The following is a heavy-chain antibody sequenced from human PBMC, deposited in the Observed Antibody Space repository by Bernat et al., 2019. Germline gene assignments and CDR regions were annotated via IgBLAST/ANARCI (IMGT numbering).Heavy chain of an antibody. Sequence: EVQLLESGGGLVQPGGSLRLSCAASGFTFSSYAMSWVRQAPGKGLEWVSAISGSGGSTYYADSVKGRFTISRDNCKNTLYLQRNSLRAEDTTVYYCAKDHAMWGNPTNDFDYWGQGTLVTVSS. V-gene: IGHV3-23*01. CDR1: GFTFSSYA. J-gene: IGHJ4*02. D-gene: IGHD2-2*01. CDR3: AKDHAMWGNPTNDFDY. CDR2: ISGSGGST.